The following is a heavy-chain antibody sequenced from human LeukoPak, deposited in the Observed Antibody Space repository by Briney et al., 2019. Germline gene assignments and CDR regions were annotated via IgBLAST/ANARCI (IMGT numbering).Heavy chain of an antibody. CDR2: ISWNSGSI. CDR3: AKDQRSTFLSGFDP. J-gene: IGHJ5*02. D-gene: IGHD2-2*01. Sequence: GGSLRLSCAASGFTFDDYAMHWVRQAPGKGLEWVSGISWNSGSIGYADSVKGRFTISRDNAKNSLYLQMNSLRAEDTALYYCAKDQRSTFLSGFDPWGQGTLVTVSS. CDR1: GFTFDDYA. V-gene: IGHV3-9*01.